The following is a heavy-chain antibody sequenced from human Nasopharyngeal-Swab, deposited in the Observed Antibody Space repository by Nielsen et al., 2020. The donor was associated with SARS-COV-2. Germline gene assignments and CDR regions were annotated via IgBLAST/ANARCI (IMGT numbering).Heavy chain of an antibody. V-gene: IGHV3-48*02. CDR3: AGCLRRIYYGMDV. J-gene: IGHJ6*02. D-gene: IGHD5/OR15-5a*01. Sequence: WIRQPPGKGLEWVSYISSSSSSTIYYADSVKGRFTISRDNAKNSLYLQINSLRDEDTAVYYCAGCLRRIYYGMDVWGQGTTVTVSS. CDR2: ISSSSSSTI.